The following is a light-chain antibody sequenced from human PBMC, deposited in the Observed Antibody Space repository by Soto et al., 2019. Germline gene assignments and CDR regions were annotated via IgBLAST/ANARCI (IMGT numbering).Light chain of an antibody. CDR1: QSITGN. V-gene: IGKV3-15*01. CDR3: QQYNNWPLT. J-gene: IGKJ4*01. CDR2: DAS. Sequence: EILVTPSSGTLFLVPGGRAPPSRRASQSITGNLTWYQQKPGQAPRLLIYDASTRATGIPARFSGSGSGTEFTLTISSLQSEDFAVYYCQQYNNWPLTFGGGTKVDI.